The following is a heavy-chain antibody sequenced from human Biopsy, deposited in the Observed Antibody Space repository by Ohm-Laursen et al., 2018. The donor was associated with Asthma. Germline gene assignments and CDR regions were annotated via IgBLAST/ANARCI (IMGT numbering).Heavy chain of an antibody. CDR3: AKDPRIYGDNVAGMDV. CDR1: GFTFSSYD. V-gene: IGHV3-64*04. CDR2: ISNNGGRT. Sequence: SLRLSCAASGFTFSSYDMHWVRQAPGKGLEYVSGISNNGGRTNYGDSVKGGFTISRDNSKNTLYLQMSSLRVEDTAVYYCAKDPRIYGDNVAGMDVWGQGTAVNVSS. D-gene: IGHD4-17*01. J-gene: IGHJ6*02.